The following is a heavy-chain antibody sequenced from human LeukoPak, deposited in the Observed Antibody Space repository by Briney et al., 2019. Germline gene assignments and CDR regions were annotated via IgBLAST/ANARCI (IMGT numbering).Heavy chain of an antibody. Sequence: GGSLRLSCAASGFTFSRHWMSWVRQAPGKGLEWVANINQDGSEKHYVDSVKGRFTISRDNAKNSLYLQMNSLRAEDTAVYCCAREEGIDGSGYYYVLGYWGQGTLVTVSS. CDR2: INQDGSEK. J-gene: IGHJ4*02. V-gene: IGHV3-7*01. CDR1: GFTFSRHW. D-gene: IGHD3-22*01. CDR3: AREEGIDGSGYYYVLGY.